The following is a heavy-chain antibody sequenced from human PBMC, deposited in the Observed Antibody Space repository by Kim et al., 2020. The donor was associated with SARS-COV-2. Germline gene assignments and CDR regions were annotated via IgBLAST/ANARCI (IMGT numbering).Heavy chain of an antibody. Sequence: GGSLRLSCEASGFSFSDYYMYWIRQSPRKGLEWLSYISGSGSVKEYADFVKGRFTISRDNAKRMLYLDMTGLSADDTALYYCVRADSASYRFDSWGQGTLVTVSS. CDR2: ISGSGSVK. J-gene: IGHJ4*02. CDR3: VRADSASYRFDS. CDR1: GFSFSDYY. D-gene: IGHD2-2*01. V-gene: IGHV3-11*01.